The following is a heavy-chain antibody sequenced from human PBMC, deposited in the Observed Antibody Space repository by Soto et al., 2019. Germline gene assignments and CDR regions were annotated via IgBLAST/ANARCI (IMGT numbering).Heavy chain of an antibody. V-gene: IGHV3-30*18. CDR2: ISYDGSNK. Sequence: QVQLVESGGGVVQPGRSLRLSCAASGFTFSSYGMHWVRQAPGKGLEWVAVISYDGSNKYYADSVKGRFTISRDNSKNTLYPQMNSLRAEDTAVYYCAKDPVYGSGWYYFDYWGQGTLVTVSS. D-gene: IGHD6-19*01. CDR1: GFTFSSYG. J-gene: IGHJ4*02. CDR3: AKDPVYGSGWYYFDY.